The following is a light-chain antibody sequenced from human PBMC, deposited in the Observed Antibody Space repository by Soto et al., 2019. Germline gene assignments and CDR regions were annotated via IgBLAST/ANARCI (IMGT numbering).Light chain of an antibody. CDR1: SSDVGDYNY. J-gene: IGLJ3*02. CDR3: CSYAGSYTWV. CDR2: DVT. V-gene: IGLV2-11*01. Sequence: QSLLTQPLSVSGSPGQSVTISCTGTSSDVGDYNYVSWYQQHPGKAPKLMIYDVTKRPSGVPDRFSGSKSGNTASLTISGLQAEDEADYYCCSYAGSYTWVFGGGTKLTVL.